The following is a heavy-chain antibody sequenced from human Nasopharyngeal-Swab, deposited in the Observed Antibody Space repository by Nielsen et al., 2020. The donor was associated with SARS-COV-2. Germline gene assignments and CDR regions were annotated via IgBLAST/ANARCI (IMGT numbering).Heavy chain of an antibody. CDR1: GDTFTSYA. CDR2: INAGNGNT. D-gene: IGHD3-3*01. J-gene: IGHJ6*02. V-gene: IGHV1-3*01. CDR3: ARGLGIFGFPRGGMDV. Sequence: ASVKVSCKASGDTFTSYAMHWVRQAPGQRLEWMGWINAGNGNTKYSQKFQGRVTITRDTSASTAYMELSSLRSEDTAVYYCARGLGIFGFPRGGMDVWGQGTTVTVSS.